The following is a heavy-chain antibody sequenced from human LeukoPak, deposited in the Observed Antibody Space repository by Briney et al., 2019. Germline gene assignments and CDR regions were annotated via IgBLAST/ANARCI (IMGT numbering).Heavy chain of an antibody. CDR3: ARARFGGYFDY. J-gene: IGHJ4*02. Sequence: TFSSYAMSWVRQPPGKGLEWIGSIYYSGSTYYNPSLKSRVTISVDTSKNQFSLKLSSVTAADTAVYYCARARFGGYFDYWGQGTLVTVSS. CDR1: TFSSYA. CDR2: IYYSGST. D-gene: IGHD3-10*01. V-gene: IGHV4-39*07.